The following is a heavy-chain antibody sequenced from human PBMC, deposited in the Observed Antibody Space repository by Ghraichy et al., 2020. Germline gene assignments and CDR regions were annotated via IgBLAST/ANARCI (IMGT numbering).Heavy chain of an antibody. CDR1: GFSLTNAKMG. V-gene: IGHV2-26*01. Sequence: SGPTLVKPTETLTLTCTVSGFSLTNAKMGVSWIRQPPGKALEWLAHIFASDDKSYRTSLRRRLTISKDTSNSRVDLTMTNMDPVDTGTYFWARINRDGSTYPPYFGMDAWGRGTTVTVSS. J-gene: IGHJ6*02. CDR2: IFASDDK. CDR3: ARINRDGSTYPPYFGMDA. D-gene: IGHD5-24*01.